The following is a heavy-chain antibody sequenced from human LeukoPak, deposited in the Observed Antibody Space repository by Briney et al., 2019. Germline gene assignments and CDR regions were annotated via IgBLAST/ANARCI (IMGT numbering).Heavy chain of an antibody. CDR3: AKVGAVAISLFDY. D-gene: IGHD6-19*01. J-gene: IGHJ4*02. CDR1: GFTFSSYA. V-gene: IGHV3-23*01. Sequence: GGSLRLSCAASGFTFSSYAMSWVRQAPGKGREWVSAISGSGGSTYYADSVKGRFTISRDNSKNTLYLQMNSLRAEDTAVYYCAKVGAVAISLFDYWGQGTLVTVSS. CDR2: ISGSGGST.